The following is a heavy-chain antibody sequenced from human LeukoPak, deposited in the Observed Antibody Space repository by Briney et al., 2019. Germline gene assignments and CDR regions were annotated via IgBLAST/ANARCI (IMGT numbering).Heavy chain of an antibody. J-gene: IGHJ4*02. D-gene: IGHD3-22*01. CDR2: ISGSGGST. CDR3: AKDRATYYYDSSGYYYM. CDR1: GFTFSSYA. V-gene: IGHV3-23*01. Sequence: GGSLRLSCAASGFTFSSYAMSWVRQAPGKGLEWVSAISGSGGSTYYADSVKGRFTISRDNSKKTLYLQMNSLRAEDTAVYYCAKDRATYYYDSSGYYYMWGQGTLVTVSS.